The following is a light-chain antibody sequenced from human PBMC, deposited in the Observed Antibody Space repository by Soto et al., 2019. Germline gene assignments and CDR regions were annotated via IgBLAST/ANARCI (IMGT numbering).Light chain of an antibody. CDR1: HSVGSY. V-gene: IGKV3-20*01. CDR2: GAS. Sequence: EIVLTQSPVTLSLSPGDRATLSCRASHSVGSYLAWYQQKPGRSPRLLIYGASIRATGIPDRFSGSGSGTDFTLTIRNLEPEDFAVYFCQLYGRAPLFGPGPRWIS. CDR3: QLYGRAPL. J-gene: IGKJ3*01.